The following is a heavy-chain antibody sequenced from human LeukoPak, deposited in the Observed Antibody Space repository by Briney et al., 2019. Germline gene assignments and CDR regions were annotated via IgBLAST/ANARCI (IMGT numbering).Heavy chain of an antibody. V-gene: IGHV4-4*02. CDR1: GGSISNNNW. D-gene: IGHD1-26*01. CDR2: VYHSGST. Sequence: PSGTLSLTCAVSGGSISNNNWWSWVRQPPGKGLEWIGEVYHSGSTNYNPSLKSRVTISVDKSKNQFSLKLNSVTAADTAVYFCARGQRWELLPGYFHQWGQGTLVTVSS. J-gene: IGHJ1*01. CDR3: ARGQRWELLPGYFHQ.